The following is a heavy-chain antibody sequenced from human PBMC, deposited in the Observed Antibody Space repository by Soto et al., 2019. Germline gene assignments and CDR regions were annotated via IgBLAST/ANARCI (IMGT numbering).Heavy chain of an antibody. CDR3: TRKRFGMDV. V-gene: IGHV3-7*03. CDR2: IKEDGSEK. J-gene: IGHJ6*02. Sequence: EVQLVESGGGLVQPGESLRLSCAASGFTFSNSWMSWVRQAPGKGLEWVANIKEDGSEKDYVDPVKGRFTITRDNAKNSLYLQMNNLRAEDTAVYFCTRKRFGMDVWGQGTTFTVSS. CDR1: GFTFSNSW.